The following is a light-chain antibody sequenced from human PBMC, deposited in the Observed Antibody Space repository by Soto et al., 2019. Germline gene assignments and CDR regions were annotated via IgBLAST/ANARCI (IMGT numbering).Light chain of an antibody. V-gene: IGKV1-5*03. J-gene: IGKJ1*01. CDR3: QQSSGAWT. CDR1: RSLNGW. CDR2: KVS. Sequence: DFQMTQSPSTLSASVGDRVTITCRASRSLNGWLAWYQQKPGKAPKLLIYKVSTLESGVPSRSSGSGSGTELTLTISRLQPEDSATYSCQQSSGAWTFGQGNKVEIK.